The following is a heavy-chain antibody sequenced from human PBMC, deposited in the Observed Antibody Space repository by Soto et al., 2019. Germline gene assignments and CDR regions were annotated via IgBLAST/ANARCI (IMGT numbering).Heavy chain of an antibody. Sequence: ASVKVSCKASAYTFSDYNLHWVRQAPGQGLEWMGSINPRNGDAVSAQKFQARIILTRDTSTTTAYMELSRLTSPDTAVYYCARHRFTSGSDYFDYWGQGTLVTVSS. J-gene: IGHJ4*02. D-gene: IGHD6-19*01. CDR1: AYTFSDYN. CDR2: INPRNGDA. CDR3: ARHRFTSGSDYFDY. V-gene: IGHV1-2*02.